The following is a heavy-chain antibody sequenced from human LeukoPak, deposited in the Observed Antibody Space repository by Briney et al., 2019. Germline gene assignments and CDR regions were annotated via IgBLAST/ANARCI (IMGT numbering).Heavy chain of an antibody. V-gene: IGHV4-34*01. CDR2: INHSGST. Sequence: PSETLSLTCAIYGGSFSGYYWSWIRQPPGKGLEWIGEINHSGSTNYNPSLKSRVTISVDTSKNQFSLKLSSVTAADTAVYYCARLWGGSSSYRSNYVGSRREYNWFDPWGQGTLVTVSS. CDR3: ARLWGGSSSYRSNYVGSRREYNWFDP. D-gene: IGHD4-11*01. J-gene: IGHJ5*02. CDR1: GGSFSGYY.